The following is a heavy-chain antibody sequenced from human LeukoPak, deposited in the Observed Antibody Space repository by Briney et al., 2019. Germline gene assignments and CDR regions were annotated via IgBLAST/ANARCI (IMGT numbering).Heavy chain of an antibody. Sequence: PSETLSLTCTVSGGSISSSSYYWGWIRQPPGKGLEWIGSIYYSGSTYYNPSLKSRVTISVDTSKNQFSLKLSSVTAADTAVYYCASWSGYSGYDSSYWGQGTLVTVSS. J-gene: IGHJ4*02. D-gene: IGHD5-12*01. CDR1: GGSISSSSYY. CDR2: IYYSGST. V-gene: IGHV4-39*07. CDR3: ASWSGYSGYDSSY.